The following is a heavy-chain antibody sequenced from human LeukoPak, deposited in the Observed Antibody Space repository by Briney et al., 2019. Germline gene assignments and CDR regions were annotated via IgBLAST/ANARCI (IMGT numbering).Heavy chain of an antibody. J-gene: IGHJ4*02. CDR3: ARTYYYGSGSPLTFDY. CDR2: IYYSGST. Sequence: SETLSLTCTVSGGSISSADYYWSWIRQSPGRGLEWIGYIYYSGSTHYNPSLKSRVTISVDTSKNQFSLKLSSVTAADTAVYYCARTYYYGSGSPLTFDYWGQGTLVTVSS. CDR1: GGSISSADYY. V-gene: IGHV4-30-4*08. D-gene: IGHD3-10*01.